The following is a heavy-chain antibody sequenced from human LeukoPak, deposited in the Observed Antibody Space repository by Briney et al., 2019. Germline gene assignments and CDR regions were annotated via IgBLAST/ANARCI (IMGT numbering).Heavy chain of an antibody. CDR2: ISAYNGNT. J-gene: IGHJ4*02. D-gene: IGHD6-13*01. V-gene: IGHV1-18*01. Sequence: ASVKVSCKASGYTFTIYGISWVRQAPGQGLEWMGWISAYNGNTNYAQTLQGRVTMTTDTSTSTAYMELRSLRSDDTAVYYCAREDGEQQLTHPFDYWGQGTLVTVSS. CDR1: GYTFTIYG. CDR3: AREDGEQQLTHPFDY.